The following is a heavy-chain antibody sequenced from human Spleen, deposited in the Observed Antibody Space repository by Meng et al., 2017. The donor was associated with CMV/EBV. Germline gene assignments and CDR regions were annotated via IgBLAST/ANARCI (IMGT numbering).Heavy chain of an antibody. Sequence: ASVKVSCKASGYMFIDSYMHWVRQAPGQGLEWMGWINPNSGGTNYAQKFQGRVTMTRDTSISTAYMELSRLRSEDTAVYYCARDMVSFGYFGYWGQGMLVTVSS. V-gene: IGHV1-2*02. CDR2: INPNSGGT. CDR1: GYMFIDSY. J-gene: IGHJ4*02. D-gene: IGHD5-18*01. CDR3: ARDMVSFGYFGY.